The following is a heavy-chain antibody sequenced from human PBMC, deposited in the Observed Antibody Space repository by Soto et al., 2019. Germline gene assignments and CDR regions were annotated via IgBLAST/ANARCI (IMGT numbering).Heavy chain of an antibody. Sequence: GGSLRLSCAASGFTFSSYGMHWVRQAPGKGLEWVAVIWYDGSNKYYADSVKGRFTISRDNSKNTLYLQMNSLRAEDTAVYYCARDRGMTTGDYWGQGTLVTVSS. V-gene: IGHV3-33*01. CDR3: ARDRGMTTGDY. D-gene: IGHD4-17*01. CDR1: GFTFSSYG. J-gene: IGHJ4*02. CDR2: IWYDGSNK.